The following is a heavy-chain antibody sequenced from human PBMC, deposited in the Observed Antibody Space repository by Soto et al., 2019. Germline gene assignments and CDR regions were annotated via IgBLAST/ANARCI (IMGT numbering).Heavy chain of an antibody. V-gene: IGHV1-2*02. D-gene: IGHD3-16*01. CDR2: INPSNEIT. CDR1: GYTFSAYY. Sequence: QVYLLQYGAEVKKVGASVKVSCKTSGYTFSAYYVHWARRAPGRGFQWLGWINPSNEITTFSEFFAGRITMPRDKSTNTVALDLNRLTYDDTAAYYCMMGGWGDSPSDYWVQGTQVTVSS. CDR3: MMGGWGDSPSDY. J-gene: IGHJ4*02.